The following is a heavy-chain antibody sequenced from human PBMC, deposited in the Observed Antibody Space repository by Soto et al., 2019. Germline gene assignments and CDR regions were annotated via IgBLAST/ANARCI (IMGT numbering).Heavy chain of an antibody. V-gene: IGHV4-59*08. Sequence: SETLYLTCTVSGGSISSYYWRWIRQPPGKGLEWIGYIYYSGSTNYNPSLKSRVTISVDTSKNQFSLKLNSMTAADTAVYYCARHNYGSGSTYFDYWGHGTLVTVS. CDR1: GGSISSYY. CDR3: ARHNYGSGSTYFDY. D-gene: IGHD3-10*01. J-gene: IGHJ4*01. CDR2: IYYSGST.